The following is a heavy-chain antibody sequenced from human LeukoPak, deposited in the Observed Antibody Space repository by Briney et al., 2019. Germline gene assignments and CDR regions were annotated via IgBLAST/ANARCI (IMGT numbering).Heavy chain of an antibody. J-gene: IGHJ6*02. CDR2: ISGSGGST. V-gene: IGHV3-23*01. CDR3: ARDYGLGYCSGGSCRSSYYYYGMDV. D-gene: IGHD2-15*01. Sequence: GGSLRLSCAASGFTFSSYAMSWVRQAPGKGLEWVAAISGSGGSTYYADSVKGRFTISRDNSKNTLYLQMNSLRAEDTAVYYCARDYGLGYCSGGSCRSSYYYYGMDVWGQGTTVTVSS. CDR1: GFTFSSYA.